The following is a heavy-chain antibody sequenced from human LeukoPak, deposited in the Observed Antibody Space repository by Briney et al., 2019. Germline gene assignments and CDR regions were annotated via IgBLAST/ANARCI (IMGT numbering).Heavy chain of an antibody. V-gene: IGHV3-30-3*01. CDR3: ARDHCSSTSCYIRFFDY. CDR2: ISYDGSNK. J-gene: IGHJ4*02. D-gene: IGHD2-2*02. Sequence: PGRSLRLSCAASGFTFSSYAMHWVRQAPGKGLEWVAVISYDGSNKYYADSVKGRFTISRDNSKNTLYLQMNSLRAEDTAVYYCARDHCSSTSCYIRFFDYWGQGTLVTVSS. CDR1: GFTFSSYA.